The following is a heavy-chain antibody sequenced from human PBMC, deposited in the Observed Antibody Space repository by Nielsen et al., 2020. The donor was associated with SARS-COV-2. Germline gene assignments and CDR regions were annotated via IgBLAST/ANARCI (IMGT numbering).Heavy chain of an antibody. CDR2: IYTDGST. CDR3: AKSGYCNGGICYSTEFFQD. Sequence: GESLKISCGASGFTISSSFMSWVRQAAGKGLDWVSVIYTDGSTSHADSVKGRFTISRDNAKNSIHLQMNSLRAEDTAVYYCAKSGYCNGGICYSTEFFQDWGQGTLVTVSS. D-gene: IGHD2-15*01. V-gene: IGHV3-66*01. CDR1: GFTISSSF. J-gene: IGHJ1*01.